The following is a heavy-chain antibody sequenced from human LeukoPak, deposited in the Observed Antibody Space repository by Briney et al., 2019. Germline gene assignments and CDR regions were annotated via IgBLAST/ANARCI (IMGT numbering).Heavy chain of an antibody. D-gene: IGHD5-24*01. CDR2: VRYDETNK. CDR1: GFTFDTYG. V-gene: IGHV3-30*02. Sequence: GGSLRLSCAASGFTFDTYGMHWVRQAPGKGLEWVAFVRYDETNKYYADSVKGRFTISRDNSKNTLYLQMNSLRAEDTAVYYCVVSEATIKGDFDYWGQGTLVTVSS. J-gene: IGHJ4*02. CDR3: VVSEATIKGDFDY.